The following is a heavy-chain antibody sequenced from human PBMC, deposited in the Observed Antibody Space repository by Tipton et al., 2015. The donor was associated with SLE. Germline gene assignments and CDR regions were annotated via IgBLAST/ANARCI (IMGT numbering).Heavy chain of an antibody. D-gene: IGHD3-22*01. CDR3: ARRTTRSSGYFGAFDI. CDR2: IYHSGNT. J-gene: IGHJ3*02. Sequence: TLSLTCAVSGSSITNGYYWGWIRQPPGKGLEWIGSIYHSGNTYYNPSLKNRVTISVDTSKNQFSLKLSSVTAAETAVYYCARRTTRSSGYFGAFDIWGQGTMVTVSS. V-gene: IGHV4-38-2*01. CDR1: GSSITNGYY.